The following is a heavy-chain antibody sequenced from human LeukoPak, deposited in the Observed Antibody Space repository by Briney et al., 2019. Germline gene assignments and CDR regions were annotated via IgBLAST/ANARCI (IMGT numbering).Heavy chain of an antibody. CDR1: GGSISSYY. J-gene: IGHJ6*03. D-gene: IGHD2-15*01. CDR2: IYTSGST. V-gene: IGHV4-4*07. Sequence: PSETLSLTCTGSGGSISSYYWSWLRQPAGKGLEWVGRIYTSGSTNYNPSLKSRVTMSVDTSKNQFSLKLSSVTAADTAVYYCARDIPYCSGGSCYYYMDVWGKGTTVTVSS. CDR3: ARDIPYCSGGSCYYYMDV.